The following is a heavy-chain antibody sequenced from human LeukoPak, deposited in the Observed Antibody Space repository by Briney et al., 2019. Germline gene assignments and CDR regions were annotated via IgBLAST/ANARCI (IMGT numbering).Heavy chain of an antibody. Sequence: GASVKVSCEASGYTFTGYYMHWVRQAPGQGLEWMGWINPNSGGTNYAQKLQGRVTMTTDTSTSTAYMELSSLRSEDTAVYYCAALSRVDYGDYAFDYWGQGTLVTVSS. D-gene: IGHD4-17*01. CDR1: GYTFTGYY. CDR2: INPNSGGT. V-gene: IGHV1-2*02. J-gene: IGHJ4*02. CDR3: AALSRVDYGDYAFDY.